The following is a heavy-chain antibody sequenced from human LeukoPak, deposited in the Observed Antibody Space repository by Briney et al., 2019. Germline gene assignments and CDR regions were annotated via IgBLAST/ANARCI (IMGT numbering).Heavy chain of an antibody. J-gene: IGHJ4*02. D-gene: IGHD2-15*01. Sequence: PGGSLRLSCAASGFTFSSYEMNWVRQAPGKGLEWVSYISSSGSTIYYADSVQGRFIISRDNSKNMLYLQMNSLRSEDTAVYYCARGSLSVVAATLGFDYWGQGTLVTVSS. CDR1: GFTFSSYE. CDR3: ARGSLSVVAATLGFDY. CDR2: ISSSGSTI. V-gene: IGHV3-48*03.